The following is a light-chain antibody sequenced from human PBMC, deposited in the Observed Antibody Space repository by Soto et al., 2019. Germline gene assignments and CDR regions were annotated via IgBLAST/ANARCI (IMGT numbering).Light chain of an antibody. CDR1: QSVSSN. CDR3: QQDGRRPLA. V-gene: IGKV3-15*01. CDR2: GAS. Sequence: IGTPQSPSTLSVSPGERATLSCRASQSVSSNLAWYQQKPGQAPRLLIYGASTRATGIPARFSGSGSGTDFTLTISRLEPDDPAAFCIQQDGRRPLAFGPGTKVDIK. J-gene: IGKJ3*01.